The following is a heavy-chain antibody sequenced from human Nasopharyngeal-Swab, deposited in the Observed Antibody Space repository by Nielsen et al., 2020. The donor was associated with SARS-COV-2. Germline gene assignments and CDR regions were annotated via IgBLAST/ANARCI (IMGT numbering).Heavy chain of an antibody. CDR3: AKDRDSGDDSEEYYHYYGMDV. Sequence: GSLKISCAASGFTFSSYWMSWVRQAPGKGLEWVSVISGDSDSTYYTDSVRGRFTISRDNSKNTLNLQMNNLRAEDTAIYYCAKDRDSGDDSEEYYHYYGMDVWGQGAPVTVSS. D-gene: IGHD5-12*01. J-gene: IGHJ6*02. CDR2: ISGDSDST. V-gene: IGHV3-23*01. CDR1: GFTFSSYW.